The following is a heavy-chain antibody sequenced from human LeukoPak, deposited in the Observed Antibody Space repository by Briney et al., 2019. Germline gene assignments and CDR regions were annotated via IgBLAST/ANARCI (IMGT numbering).Heavy chain of an antibody. CDR2: IYYSGST. CDR3: ARIGHEDYYFDY. Sequence: NPSETLSLTCTVSGGSISSYYRSWIRQPPGKGLEWIGYIYYSGSTNYNPSLKSRVTISVDTSKNQFSLKLSSVTAADTAVYYCARIGHEDYYFDYWGQGTLVTVSS. V-gene: IGHV4-59*01. J-gene: IGHJ4*02. CDR1: GGSISSYY.